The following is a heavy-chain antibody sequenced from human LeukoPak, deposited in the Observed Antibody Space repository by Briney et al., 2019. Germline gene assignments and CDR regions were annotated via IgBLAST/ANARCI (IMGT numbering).Heavy chain of an antibody. Sequence: GESLKISCKGSGYSFTKFWIGWVRQMPGKGLEWMGIIYPGDSDTRYSPSFQGQVTISADKSISTAYLQWSSLKASDTAMYYCARLGLSNYDYYYMDVWGKGTTVTVSS. V-gene: IGHV5-51*01. D-gene: IGHD3-16*01. CDR2: IYPGDSDT. J-gene: IGHJ6*03. CDR1: GYSFTKFW. CDR3: ARLGLSNYDYYYMDV.